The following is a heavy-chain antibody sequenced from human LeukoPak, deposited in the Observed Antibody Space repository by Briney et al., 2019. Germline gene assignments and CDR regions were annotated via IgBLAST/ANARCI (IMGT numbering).Heavy chain of an antibody. CDR2: IYNSGNT. CDR1: GGSITTYY. J-gene: IGHJ5*02. D-gene: IGHD2-8*01. V-gene: IGHV4-59*01. Sequence: PSETLSLTCTVSGGSITTYYWSWIRQPPGKGLEWIGFIYNSGNTNYNPSLKSRVTISVDTSKNQFSLTLSSVTAADTAVYYCAQNGQSGFSFDPWGQGTLVTVSS. CDR3: AQNGQSGFSFDP.